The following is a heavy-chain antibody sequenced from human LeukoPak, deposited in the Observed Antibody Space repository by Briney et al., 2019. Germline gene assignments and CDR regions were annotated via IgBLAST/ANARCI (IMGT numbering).Heavy chain of an antibody. V-gene: IGHV1-46*01. D-gene: IGHD3-22*01. J-gene: IGHJ4*02. CDR2: INPSGGST. CDR1: GYISTSYY. Sequence: ASVKVSCKASGYISTSYYMHWVRQAPGQGLEWMGIINPSGGSTSYAQKFQGRVTMTRDMSTSTVYMELSSLRSEDTAVYYCASFREYYYDSSGYVDYWGQGTLVTVSS. CDR3: ASFREYYYDSSGYVDY.